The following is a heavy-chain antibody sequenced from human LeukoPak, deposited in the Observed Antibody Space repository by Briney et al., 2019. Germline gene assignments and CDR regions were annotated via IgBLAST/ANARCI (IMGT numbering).Heavy chain of an antibody. V-gene: IGHV3-48*03. CDR2: ISSSGSTI. J-gene: IGHJ6*03. CDR1: GFTFSSYE. CDR3: ARLGITMVRGVIIPYYYYYYMDV. D-gene: IGHD3-10*01. Sequence: GGSLRLSCAASGFTFSSYEMNWVRQAPGKGLEWVSYISSSGSTIYYADSVKGRFTISRDNAKNSLYLQMNSLRAEDTAVYYCARLGITMVRGVIIPYYYYYYMDVWGKGTTVTISS.